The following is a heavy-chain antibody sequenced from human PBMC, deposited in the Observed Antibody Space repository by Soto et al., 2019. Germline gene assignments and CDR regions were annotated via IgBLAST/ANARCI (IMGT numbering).Heavy chain of an antibody. CDR3: ARGVGYNWSDP. J-gene: IGHJ5*02. CDR2: INHSGST. V-gene: IGHV4-34*01. Sequence: SETLSLTCAVYGGSFSGYYWSWIRQPPGKGLEWIGEINHSGSTNYNPSLKSRVTISVDTSKNQFSLKLSFVTAADTAVYYCARGVGYNWSDPWGQGTLVTVSS. D-gene: IGHD1-26*01. CDR1: GGSFSGYY.